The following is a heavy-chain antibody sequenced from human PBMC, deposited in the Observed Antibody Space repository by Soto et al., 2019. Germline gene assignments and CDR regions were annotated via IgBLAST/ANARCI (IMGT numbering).Heavy chain of an antibody. V-gene: IGHV4-4*07. Sequence: SETLCLTCSVSGGSISEKYWNWVRQPPGKGLEWIGLIFANGHTDYNPSLRSRVTMSVDASKNQFSLRLTSMTAADTAVYYCVASLAASGLNWLDPWGRGTLVTVSS. J-gene: IGHJ5*02. CDR3: VASLAASGLNWLDP. D-gene: IGHD6-13*01. CDR1: GGSISEKY. CDR2: IFANGHT.